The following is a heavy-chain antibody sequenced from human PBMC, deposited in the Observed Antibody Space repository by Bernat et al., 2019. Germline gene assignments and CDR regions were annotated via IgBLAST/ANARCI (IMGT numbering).Heavy chain of an antibody. D-gene: IGHD1-1*01. CDR1: GGSFSGYY. CDR3: ARGSWKLRFDP. CDR2: INQSGST. J-gene: IGHJ5*02. V-gene: IGHV4-34*01. Sequence: QVRLQQWGAGLLKPSETLSLTCAVYGGSFSGYYWSWIRQTPGKGLEWIGEINQSGSTNYNPSLKSRVTISVDTSRNQFSLKLTSVTAADTAVYSCARGSWKLRFDPWGQGTLVTVSS.